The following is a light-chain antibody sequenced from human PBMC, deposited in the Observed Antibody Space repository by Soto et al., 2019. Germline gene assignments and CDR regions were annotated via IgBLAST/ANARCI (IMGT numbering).Light chain of an antibody. Sequence: QSALTQPPSASGSPGQSVTISCSGTSSDVGGYNYVSWYQQHPGKAPKVMIYEVSKRPSGVPDRFSGSKSGNTASLTVSGIQAEDEADYYCSSYTGSNNLGFGGGTQLTVL. V-gene: IGLV2-8*01. J-gene: IGLJ3*02. CDR1: SSDVGGYNY. CDR3: SSYTGSNNLG. CDR2: EVS.